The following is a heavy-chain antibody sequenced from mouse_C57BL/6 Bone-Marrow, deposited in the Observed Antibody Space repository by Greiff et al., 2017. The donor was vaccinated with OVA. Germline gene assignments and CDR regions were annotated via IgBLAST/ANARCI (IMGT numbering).Heavy chain of an antibody. V-gene: IGHV1-55*01. J-gene: IGHJ1*03. CDR1: GYTFTSYW. Sequence: QVQLQQPGAELVKPGASVKMSCKASGYTFTSYWITWVKQRPGQGLEWIGDIYPGSGSTNYNEKFKSKATLPVDTSSSTAYMQLSSLTSEDSAVYYCARDIYYYGSSYWYFDVWGTGTTVTVSS. D-gene: IGHD1-1*01. CDR2: IYPGSGST. CDR3: ARDIYYYGSSYWYFDV.